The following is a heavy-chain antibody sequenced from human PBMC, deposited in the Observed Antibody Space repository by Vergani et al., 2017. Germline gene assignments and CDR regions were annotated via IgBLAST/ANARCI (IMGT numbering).Heavy chain of an antibody. CDR2: IYSTRST. V-gene: IGHV4-31*03. J-gene: IGHJ4*02. Sequence: QVQLQESGPGLVKPSQTLFLTCSVSGDSISSGVYYWNWIRQHPGKGLEWIGYIYSTRSTHHNPSLRRRINMSVDTSKNQFSLKLNSVTAADTAMYYCARMGGYDEGDAFRIGYFDSWGPGILVTVSS. CDR3: ARMGGYDEGDAFRIGYFDS. CDR1: GDSISSGVYY. D-gene: IGHD3-22*01.